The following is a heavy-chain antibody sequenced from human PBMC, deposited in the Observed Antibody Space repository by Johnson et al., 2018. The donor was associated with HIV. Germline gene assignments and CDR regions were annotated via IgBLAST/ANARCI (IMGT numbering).Heavy chain of an antibody. CDR1: GFTFDDYG. CDR3: ARDWDYYDTSGYYYAYMGDAFDI. Sequence: VQLVESGGGVVRPGGSLRLSCAASGFTFDDYGMSWVRQAPGKGLEWVSGIKWNGDITGYADSVKGRFTISRDNAKNSLYLQMSSLRAEDTALYFCARDWDYYDTSGYYYAYMGDAFDIWGQGTMVTVSS. CDR2: IKWNGDIT. D-gene: IGHD3-22*01. V-gene: IGHV3-20*04. J-gene: IGHJ3*02.